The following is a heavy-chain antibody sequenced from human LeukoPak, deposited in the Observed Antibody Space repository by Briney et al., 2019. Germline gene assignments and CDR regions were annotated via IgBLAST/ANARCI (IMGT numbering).Heavy chain of an antibody. CDR3: ARLSEVVVASRFNWFDP. Sequence: SETLSLTCTVSGGSISSYYWSWIRQPPGKGLEWIGYIYYSGITNYNPSLKSRVTISVDTSKNQFSLKLSSVTAADTAVYYCARLSEVVVASRFNWFDPWGQGTLVTVSS. V-gene: IGHV4-59*01. J-gene: IGHJ5*02. CDR1: GGSISSYY. CDR2: IYYSGIT. D-gene: IGHD2-15*01.